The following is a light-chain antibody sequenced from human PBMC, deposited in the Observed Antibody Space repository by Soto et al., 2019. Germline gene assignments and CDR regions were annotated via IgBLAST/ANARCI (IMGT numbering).Light chain of an antibody. CDR2: AAS. CDR3: QQYGTSPCA. Sequence: EIVLTQFPGTLSLSPGERATLSCRASQSVGRNYVAWYQQKPGQAPRVIIYAASNRASGIPGRFSGSGSGSDFTLTISRLEPEDFAVYYCQQYGTSPCAFGQGTKVEIK. CDR1: QSVGRNY. V-gene: IGKV3-20*01. J-gene: IGKJ1*01.